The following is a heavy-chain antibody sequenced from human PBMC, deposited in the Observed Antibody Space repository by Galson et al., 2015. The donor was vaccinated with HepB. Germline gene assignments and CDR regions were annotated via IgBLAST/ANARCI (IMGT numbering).Heavy chain of an antibody. CDR1: GFSLSTSGVG. CDR2: IYWNDDK. V-gene: IGHV2-5*01. J-gene: IGHJ4*02. Sequence: PALVTPTQTLTLPCTFSGFSLSTSGVGVGWIRQPPGKALEWLALIYWNDDKRYSPSLKTRLTITKDTSKNQVVLTMTNMDPVDTGTYYCAHSRKLGMNFDYWGQGTLVTVSS. CDR3: AHSRKLGMNFDY. D-gene: IGHD7-27*01.